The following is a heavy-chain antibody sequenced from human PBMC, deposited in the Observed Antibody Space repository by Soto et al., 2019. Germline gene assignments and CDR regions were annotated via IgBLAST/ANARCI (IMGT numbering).Heavy chain of an antibody. CDR3: ERAVGGSISYYYGMDV. CDR1: GFTFSSYA. Sequence: GGSLRLSCAASGFTFSSYAMHWVRQAPGKGLEWVAVISYDGSNKYYADSVKGRFTISRDNSKNTLYLQMNSLRAEDTAVYYCERAVGGSISYYYGMDVWGQGTTVTVSS. V-gene: IGHV3-30-3*01. J-gene: IGHJ6*02. CDR2: ISYDGSNK. D-gene: IGHD2-21*01.